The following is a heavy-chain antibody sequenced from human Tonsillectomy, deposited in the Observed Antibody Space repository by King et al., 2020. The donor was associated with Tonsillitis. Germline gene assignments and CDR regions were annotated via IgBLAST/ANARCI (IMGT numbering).Heavy chain of an antibody. D-gene: IGHD4-17*01. CDR2: IYNSGNT. CDR1: GGSISRYY. Sequence: QLQESGPGLVKTSETLSLTCTVSGGSISRYYWSWIRQTPGKGLEWIGYIYNSGNTNYNPSLKRRVAISGDTSKNQFSLRLTSVSAADTAMYYCARGGSGTYGDDAFDIWGQGTMVTVSS. J-gene: IGHJ3*02. V-gene: IGHV4-59*01. CDR3: ARGGSGTYGDDAFDI.